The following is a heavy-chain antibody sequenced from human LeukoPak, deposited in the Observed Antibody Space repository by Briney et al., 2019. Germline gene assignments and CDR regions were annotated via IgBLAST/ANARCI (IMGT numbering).Heavy chain of an antibody. CDR3: ARGGAYGSGSYSPLDY. V-gene: IGHV3-66*01. D-gene: IGHD3-10*01. Sequence: GGSLRLSCAASGFTVSSNYMSWVRQAPGKGLEWVSVICSGGSTYYADSVKGRFTISRDNSKNTLYLQMNSLRAEDTAVYYCARGGAYGSGSYSPLDYWGQGTLVTVSS. CDR2: ICSGGST. CDR1: GFTVSSNY. J-gene: IGHJ4*02.